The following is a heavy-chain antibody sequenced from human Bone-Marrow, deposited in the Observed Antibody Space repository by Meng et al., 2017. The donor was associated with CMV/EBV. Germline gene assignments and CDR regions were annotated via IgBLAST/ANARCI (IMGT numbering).Heavy chain of an antibody. V-gene: IGHV3-21*01. CDR3: ASGSQGSIFDY. D-gene: IGHD1-26*01. CDR2: ISSSSSYI. J-gene: IGHJ4*02. Sequence: GESLKISCAASGFTFSSYSMNWVRQAPGKGLEWVSSISSSSSYIYYADSVKGRFTISRDNAKNSLYLQMNSLRAEDTAVYYCASGSQGSIFDYCGQGTLVTVSS. CDR1: GFTFSSYS.